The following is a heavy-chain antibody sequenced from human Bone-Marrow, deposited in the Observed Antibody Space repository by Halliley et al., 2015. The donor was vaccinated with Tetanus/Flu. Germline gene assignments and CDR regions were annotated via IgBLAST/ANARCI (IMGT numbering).Heavy chain of an antibody. D-gene: IGHD5-18*01. CDR2: VYQSGST. V-gene: IGHV4-39*01. J-gene: IGHJ6*02. CDR3: ARHEGYNYGYSPDDYYYYGLDV. CDR1: GASISSTPYY. Sequence: TLSLTCIVSGASISSTPYYWGWIRQPPGKGLEWIGSVYQSGSTNYNPSLTSRVTISVDRSKNQFSLKLRSVTAADTAVYFCARHEGYNYGYSPDDYYYYGLDVWGQGP.